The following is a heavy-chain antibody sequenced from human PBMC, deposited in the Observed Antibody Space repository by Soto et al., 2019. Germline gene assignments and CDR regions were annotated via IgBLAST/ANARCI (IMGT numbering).Heavy chain of an antibody. Sequence: KTSETLSLTCTVSGGSISSGGYYWSWIRQHPGKGLEWIGYIHYSGSTYYNPSLKSRVTISVDTSKNQFSLKLSSVTAAGTAVYYCATSAGSSGWYISGYDYWGQGTLVTVSS. D-gene: IGHD6-19*01. V-gene: IGHV4-31*03. CDR1: GGSISSGGYY. CDR2: IHYSGST. CDR3: ATSAGSSGWYISGYDY. J-gene: IGHJ4*02.